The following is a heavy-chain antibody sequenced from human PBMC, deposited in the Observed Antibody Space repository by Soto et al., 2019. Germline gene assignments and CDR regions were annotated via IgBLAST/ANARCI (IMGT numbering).Heavy chain of an antibody. D-gene: IGHD6-6*01. V-gene: IGHV1-2*02. Sequence: QVQLVQSGAEVKMPGASVKVSCKASGYTFTDYYVHWVRQAPGQGLEWVAWINPTTGSTHYAQKFQGRVTMTRDTSINTAYMEVTSLTSDDTAVYYCARTPESAHHDYWGQGTLVTVSS. CDR1: GYTFTDYY. CDR2: INPTTGST. J-gene: IGHJ4*02. CDR3: ARTPESAHHDY.